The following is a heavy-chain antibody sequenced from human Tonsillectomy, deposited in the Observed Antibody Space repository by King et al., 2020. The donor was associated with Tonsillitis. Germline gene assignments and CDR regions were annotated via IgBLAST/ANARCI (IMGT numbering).Heavy chain of an antibody. V-gene: IGHV4-39*07. CDR1: GGSISSSSYY. D-gene: IGHD3-9*01. CDR2: IYYSGST. CDR3: ARQRVNDDILTCYYKVADAFDI. J-gene: IGHJ3*02. Sequence: LQLQESGPGLVKPSETLSLTCTVSGGSISSSSYYWGWIRQPPGKGLEWIGSIYYSGSTYYNPSLKSRVTISVDTSKNQFSLKLSSVTAADTAVYYCARQRVNDDILTCYYKVADAFDIWGQGTMVTVSA.